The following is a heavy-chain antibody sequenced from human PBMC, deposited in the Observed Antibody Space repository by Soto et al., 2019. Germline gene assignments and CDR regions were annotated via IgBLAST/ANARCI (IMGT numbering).Heavy chain of an antibody. CDR1: GFTFDDYA. Sequence: DVQLVESGGGLVQPGRSLRLSCAASGFTFDDYAMHWVRQAPGKGLEWVSGISWNSGSIGYADSVKGRFTISGDNAKNSLYLQMNSLRAEDTALYYCAKDRKPLLMTTAYDYWGQGTLVTVSS. CDR3: AKDRKPLLMTTAYDY. V-gene: IGHV3-9*01. J-gene: IGHJ4*02. D-gene: IGHD4-17*01. CDR2: ISWNSGSI.